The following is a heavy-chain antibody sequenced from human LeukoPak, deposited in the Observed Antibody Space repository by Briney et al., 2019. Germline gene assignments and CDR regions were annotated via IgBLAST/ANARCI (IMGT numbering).Heavy chain of an antibody. CDR3: ARRHLIGNGYFDH. J-gene: IGHJ4*02. Sequence: VASVKVSCKASGYAFTNYGVGWLRLAPGQGLQWLGWISTFNGNTNYAQIVQDRVTMTTDTSTNTAYLELRSLRSDDTAVHYCARRHLIGNGYFDHWGQGTLVTVS. CDR1: GYAFTNYG. CDR2: ISTFNGNT. D-gene: IGHD1-1*01. V-gene: IGHV1-18*01.